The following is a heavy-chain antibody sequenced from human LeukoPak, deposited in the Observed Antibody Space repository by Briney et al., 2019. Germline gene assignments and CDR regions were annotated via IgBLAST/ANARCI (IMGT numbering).Heavy chain of an antibody. V-gene: IGHV3-30*04. J-gene: IGHJ4*02. Sequence: PGGSLRLSCAASGFTFSLYTMHWVRQAPGKGLEWVAVVSYDGSNQYYADSVKGRLTISKDNSKNTLYLQFNSLRAEDTAVYYCARDGEMAKSPDYWGQGTLVTVSS. CDR2: VSYDGSNQ. CDR3: ARDGEMAKSPDY. D-gene: IGHD5-24*01. CDR1: GFTFSLYT.